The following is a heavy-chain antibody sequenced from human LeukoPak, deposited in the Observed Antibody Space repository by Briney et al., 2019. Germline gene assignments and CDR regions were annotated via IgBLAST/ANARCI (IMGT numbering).Heavy chain of an antibody. Sequence: QPGGSLRLSCAASGFTFSSYEMNWVRQAPGKGLEWVSYISSGGNTIYYADSVKGRFTISSDNAKNSPYMQMHSLRAEDTAVYYCAREGTAMLSFDYWGQGTLVTVSS. J-gene: IGHJ4*02. CDR3: AREGTAMLSFDY. CDR2: ISSGGNTI. D-gene: IGHD5-18*01. CDR1: GFTFSSYE. V-gene: IGHV3-48*03.